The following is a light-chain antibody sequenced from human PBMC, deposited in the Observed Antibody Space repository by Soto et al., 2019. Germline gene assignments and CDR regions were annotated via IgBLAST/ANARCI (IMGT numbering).Light chain of an antibody. CDR2: EDS. Sequence: QSALTQPASVSGSPGQPITISCTGASTDIGYYDLVSWYQQHPGKAPKLMIYEDSKRPSGVSNRFSGSKSGNTASLTISGLQAEDEADYYCCSYARSSTYVFGTGTKLTVL. CDR1: STDIGYYDL. CDR3: CSYARSSTYV. J-gene: IGLJ1*01. V-gene: IGLV2-23*01.